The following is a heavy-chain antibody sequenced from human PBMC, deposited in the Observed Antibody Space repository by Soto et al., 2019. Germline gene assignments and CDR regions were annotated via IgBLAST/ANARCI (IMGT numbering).Heavy chain of an antibody. CDR3: ARVGIVGANGMDV. J-gene: IGHJ6*02. CDR1: GGSISSSNW. Sequence: QVQLQESGPGLVKPSGTLSLTCAVSGGSISSSNWWSWVRQPPGKGLEWIGEIYHSGSTNYHPSLKSLATISVDKSKSQFSLKLSSVTAAATAVYYCARVGIVGANGMDVWGQGTTVTVSS. D-gene: IGHD1-26*01. CDR2: IYHSGST. V-gene: IGHV4-4*02.